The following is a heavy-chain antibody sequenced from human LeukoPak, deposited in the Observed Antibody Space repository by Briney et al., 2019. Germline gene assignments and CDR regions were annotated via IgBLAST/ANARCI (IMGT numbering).Heavy chain of an antibody. J-gene: IGHJ4*02. CDR2: IAPNRGSE. V-gene: IGHV3-30*04. CDR1: GFTFTTYA. D-gene: IGHD6-13*01. CDR3: AKRGHYSINWYHYFDY. Sequence: PGGSLRLSCASSGFTFTTYALRWVRQSPGKGLEWMAAIAPNRGSEYYADSVKGRFTISRDNSKNTLFLQMNSLRPDDTAVYYCAKRGHYSINWYHYFDYWGQGTLVTVSS.